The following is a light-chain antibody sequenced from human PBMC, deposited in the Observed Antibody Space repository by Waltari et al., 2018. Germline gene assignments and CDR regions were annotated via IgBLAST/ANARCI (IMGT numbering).Light chain of an antibody. V-gene: IGLV1-51*01. Sequence: QSVLTQPPSVSAAAGQRVTISCSGSDANIGSNYVSWYQQLPGTAPKLLIYDNCKRLTGLPDRFAGSKSGTSGTLAITGLQTGDEAIYFCGTWDNALNFARVFGGGTKLTVL. CDR1: DANIGSNY. J-gene: IGLJ2*01. CDR2: DNC. CDR3: GTWDNALNFARV.